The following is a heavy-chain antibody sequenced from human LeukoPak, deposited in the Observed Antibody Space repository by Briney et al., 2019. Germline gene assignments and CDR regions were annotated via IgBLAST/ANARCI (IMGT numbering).Heavy chain of an antibody. CDR3: ATDYGDYESGY. CDR1: GYTFTDYY. V-gene: IGHV1-2*02. D-gene: IGHD4-17*01. J-gene: IGHJ4*02. CDR2: INPNRGGT. Sequence: ASVKVSYMASGYTFTDYYMHWVRQAPGQGREWMRWINPNRGGTDYAQTFHRTVTMTRHTSISTAYMELSRLRSDDTAVYYCATDYGDYESGYWGQGTLLTVSS.